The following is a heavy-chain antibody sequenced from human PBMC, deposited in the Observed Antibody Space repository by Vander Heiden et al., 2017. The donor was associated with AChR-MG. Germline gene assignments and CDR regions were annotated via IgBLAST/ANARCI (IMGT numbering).Heavy chain of an antibody. Sequence: QMQLVQSGPEVKKPGTSVKVSCKASGFTFTSSAVQWVRQARGQRLEWIGWIVVGSGNTNYAQKFQERVTITRDMSTSTAYMELSSLRSEDTAVYYCAAYVLPGTYYYYGMDVWGQGTTVTVSS. D-gene: IGHD2-2*01. V-gene: IGHV1-58*01. CDR2: IVVGSGNT. CDR3: AAYVLPGTYYYYGMDV. J-gene: IGHJ6*02. CDR1: GFTFTSSA.